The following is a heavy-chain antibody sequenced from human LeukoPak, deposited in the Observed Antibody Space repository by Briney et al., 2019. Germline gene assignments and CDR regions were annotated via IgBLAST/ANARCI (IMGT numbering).Heavy chain of an antibody. CDR1: GASISSGGYY. D-gene: IGHD3-10*01. V-gene: IGHV4-31*03. Sequence: SETLSLTCTVSGASISSGGYYWSWIRQHPGKGLEWIGYIYHSGSTYHNPSLKSRVSISLDTSKNQFSLKLSSVTAADTAVYYCAGRFGELGVWGQGTLVTVSS. CDR2: IYHSGST. J-gene: IGHJ4*02. CDR3: AGRFGELGV.